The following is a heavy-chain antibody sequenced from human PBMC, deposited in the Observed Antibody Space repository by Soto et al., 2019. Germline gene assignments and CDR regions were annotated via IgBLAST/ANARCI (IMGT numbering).Heavy chain of an antibody. CDR2: INAGNGNT. D-gene: IGHD2-21*02. V-gene: IGHV1-3*01. CDR3: ARSIVVVTALDY. Sequence: GASVKVCSKACGYALTSYARWWVRQAPGQRLEWMGWINAGNGNTKYSQKFQGRVTITRDTSASTAYMELSSLRSEDTAVYYCARSIVVVTALDYWGQGTLVTVSS. J-gene: IGHJ4*02. CDR1: GYALTSYA.